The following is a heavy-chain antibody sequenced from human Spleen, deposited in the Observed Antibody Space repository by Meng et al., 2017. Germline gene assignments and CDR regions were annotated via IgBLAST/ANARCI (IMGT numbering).Heavy chain of an antibody. Sequence: GSLRLSCTVSGGSISSSSDYWGWICQPPGKGLEWIGSIYRSGSTYYNPSLKSRVTISIDTSKNHFSLKVNSVTAADTAVYYCARRSAYYGATYWGQRTLVTVSS. CDR3: ARRSAYYGATY. J-gene: IGHJ4*02. CDR2: IYRSGST. D-gene: IGHD3-22*01. V-gene: IGHV4-39*07. CDR1: GGSISSSSDY.